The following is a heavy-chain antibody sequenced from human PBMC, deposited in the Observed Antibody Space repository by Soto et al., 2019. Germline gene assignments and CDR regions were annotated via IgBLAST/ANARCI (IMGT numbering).Heavy chain of an antibody. J-gene: IGHJ4*02. V-gene: IGHV3-15*01. D-gene: IGHD2-15*01. CDR3: SSGPSAVVGYCSGGSCYDY. Sequence: GGSLRLSCAASGFTFSNAWMSWVRQAPGKGLEWVGRIKSKTDGGAADYAAPVKCRFTISSDDSKNTLYLQMNSLKTEDTAVYYCSSGPSAVVGYCSGGSCYDYWGQGTLVTVSS. CDR2: IKSKTDGGAA. CDR1: GFTFSNAW.